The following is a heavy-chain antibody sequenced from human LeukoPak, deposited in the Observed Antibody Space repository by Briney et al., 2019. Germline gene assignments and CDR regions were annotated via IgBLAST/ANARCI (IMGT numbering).Heavy chain of an antibody. CDR1: GFTFSSYS. Sequence: GGSLRLSCAASGFTFSSYSMNWVRQAPGKGLEWVSYISSSSSTIYYADPVKGRFTIARDNAKNSLYLQMNSLRAEDTAVYYCARDRVGYYYMDVWGKGTTVTVSS. D-gene: IGHD1-26*01. V-gene: IGHV3-48*04. CDR2: ISSSSSTI. J-gene: IGHJ6*03. CDR3: ARDRVGYYYMDV.